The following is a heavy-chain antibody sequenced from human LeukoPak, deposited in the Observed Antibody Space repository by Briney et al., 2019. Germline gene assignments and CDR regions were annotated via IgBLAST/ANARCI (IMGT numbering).Heavy chain of an antibody. J-gene: IGHJ4*02. Sequence: SQTLSLTCGVSGGSISSTNWWTWVRQPPGKGLEWIGEVHLDGRTNYNPSLESRLTMSVDFSENHISLKLASVTAADTAVYYCAREGGFYRPLDYSGQGTLVTVSS. CDR1: GGSISSTNW. CDR2: VHLDGRT. V-gene: IGHV4-4*02. CDR3: AREGGFYRPLDY. D-gene: IGHD3-3*01.